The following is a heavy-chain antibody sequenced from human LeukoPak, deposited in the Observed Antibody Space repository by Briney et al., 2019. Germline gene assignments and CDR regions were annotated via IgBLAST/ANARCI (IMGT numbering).Heavy chain of an antibody. CDR1: GFTFSSYG. D-gene: IGHD6-13*01. CDR2: ISYDGSNK. Sequence: GRSLRLSCAASGFTFSSYGMHWVRQAPGKGLEWVAVISYDGSNKYYADSVKGRFTISRDNSKNTLYLQMNSLRAEDTAVYYCAKDSTPPNLGSSWYDPHHFDYWGQGTLVTVSS. CDR3: AKDSTPPNLGSSWYDPHHFDY. J-gene: IGHJ4*02. V-gene: IGHV3-30*18.